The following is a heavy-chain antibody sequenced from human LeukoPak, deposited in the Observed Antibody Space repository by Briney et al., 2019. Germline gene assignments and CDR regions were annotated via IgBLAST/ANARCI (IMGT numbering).Heavy chain of an antibody. Sequence: GGSLRLSCVASGFTFSNYWMHWVRQAPGKGLMWAARISYDGSSADHADSVKGRFTISRDNDKNTLYLQMNSLRVEDTGVYYCARRRTIGDYDYWGQGTLVTVSS. CDR3: ARRRTIGDYDY. V-gene: IGHV3-74*01. CDR2: ISYDGSSA. J-gene: IGHJ4*02. D-gene: IGHD3-16*01. CDR1: GFTFSNYW.